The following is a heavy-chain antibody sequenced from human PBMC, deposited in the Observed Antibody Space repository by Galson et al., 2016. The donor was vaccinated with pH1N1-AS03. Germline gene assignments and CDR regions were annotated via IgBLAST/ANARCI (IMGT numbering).Heavy chain of an antibody. V-gene: IGHV4-59*01. Sequence: TLSLTCTVSGDSISGYFWSWIRQPPGKGLEWIGYIHYSGSTNYNPSLRSRVTISVDASMNQFSLKVNSVTPADTAVYYCARCSSSADYFDYWGQGTLVTVSS. CDR2: IHYSGST. D-gene: IGHD2-2*01. CDR3: ARCSSSADYFDY. CDR1: GDSISGYF. J-gene: IGHJ4*02.